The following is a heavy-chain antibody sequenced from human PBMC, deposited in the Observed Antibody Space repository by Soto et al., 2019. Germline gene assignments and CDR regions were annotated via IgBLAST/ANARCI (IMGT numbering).Heavy chain of an antibody. J-gene: IGHJ4*02. CDR1: VFTFNSCS. CDR3: ARGYCNGGSCYPGIY. CDR2: RTGSSRPI. Sequence: EVHLVESGGGSVQPGGSLRLSCAAFVFTFNSCSLHWVRQAPGKGLEWVSYRTGSSRPIDYADSVKARFTVSRDNAKNSLCLRMNSLRDEDTDVYYCARGYCNGGSCYPGIYWGQGTLVSVSS. D-gene: IGHD2-15*01. V-gene: IGHV3-48*02.